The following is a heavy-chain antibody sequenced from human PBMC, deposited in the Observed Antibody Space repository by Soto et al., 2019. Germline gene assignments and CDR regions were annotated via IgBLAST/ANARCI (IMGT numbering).Heavy chain of an antibody. V-gene: IGHV3-23*01. CDR1: GFTFNNYA. J-gene: IGHJ4*02. CDR3: AKDRLGGNFDY. CDR2: ISGTGGST. Sequence: GGSLRLSCAASGFTFNNYAMNWVRQAPGKGLEWVATISGTGGSTYYADSVKGRFTISRDNSKNTLYLQMSSLRVEDTAVYYCAKDRLGGNFDYWGQGTQVTVS.